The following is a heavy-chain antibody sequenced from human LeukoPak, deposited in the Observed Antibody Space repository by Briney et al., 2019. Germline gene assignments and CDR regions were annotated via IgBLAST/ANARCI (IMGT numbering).Heavy chain of an antibody. Sequence: ASVKVSCKASGYTFTRYGIRWVRQAPGKGLEWMGWISTYNGNTNYGQKLQVRVTMTTDTSTSTAYMELRSLRSDYTGVYYCARNWKGYYFDYWGQGTLVTVSS. V-gene: IGHV1-18*01. CDR1: GYTFTRYG. CDR3: ARNWKGYYFDY. CDR2: ISTYNGNT. D-gene: IGHD1-1*01. J-gene: IGHJ4*02.